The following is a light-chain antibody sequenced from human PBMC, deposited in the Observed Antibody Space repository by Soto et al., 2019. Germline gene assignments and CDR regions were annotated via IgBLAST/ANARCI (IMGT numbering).Light chain of an antibody. CDR2: AAS. V-gene: IGKV1-39*01. J-gene: IGKJ1*01. CDR3: QQSYSTPRT. CDR1: QSISSY. Sequence: DIQMTQSPSSLSASVGDRVTITCRASQSISSYLNWYQQKPGQDPKLLIYAASSLQSGVPSRFSGSGSGTDFTLTISSLQPEDFATYYCQQSYSTPRTVGQGTKVEIK.